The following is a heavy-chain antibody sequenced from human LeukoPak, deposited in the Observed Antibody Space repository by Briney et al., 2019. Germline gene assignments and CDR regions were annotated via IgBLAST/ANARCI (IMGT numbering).Heavy chain of an antibody. CDR3: AKFSYGDYVA. V-gene: IGHV3-30*02. CDR2: IRHDESKK. Sequence: GGSLRLSCAASGFFFSKNGMHWVRQAPGKGLEWVAFIRHDESKKNYADSVKGRFTISRDNSKNTLSPQMNSLRADDTAVYYCAKFSYGDYVAWGQGTLVTVSS. J-gene: IGHJ5*02. CDR1: GFFFSKNG. D-gene: IGHD4-17*01.